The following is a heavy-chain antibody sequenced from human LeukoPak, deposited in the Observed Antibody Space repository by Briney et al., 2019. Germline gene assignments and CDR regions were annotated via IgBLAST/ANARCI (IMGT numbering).Heavy chain of an antibody. CDR3: ARNLGYCSSTSCRYYYMDV. D-gene: IGHD2-2*03. J-gene: IGHJ6*03. CDR2: INPNSGGT. CDR1: GYTFTGYY. V-gene: IGHV1-2*02. Sequence: ASVKVSCKASGYTFTGYYMHWVRQAPGQGLEWMGWINPNSGGTNYAQKFQGRVTMTRNTSISTAYMELSSLRSEDTAVYYCARNLGYCSSTSCRYYYMDVWGKGTTVTISS.